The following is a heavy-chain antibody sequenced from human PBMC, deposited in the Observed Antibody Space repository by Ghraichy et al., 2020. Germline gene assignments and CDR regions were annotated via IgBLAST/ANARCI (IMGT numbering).Heavy chain of an antibody. Sequence: GGSLRLSCAASGFTLSSYGMHWVRQAPGKGLEWVAVVSYDRNNRYYADSVKGRFTISRDNSKNTMYLQMNSLRAEDTAVYYCAKDQGQLGPHFNYWGQGTLVTVSS. V-gene: IGHV3-30*18. J-gene: IGHJ4*02. D-gene: IGHD6-6*01. CDR2: VSYDRNNR. CDR3: AKDQGQLGPHFNY. CDR1: GFTLSSYG.